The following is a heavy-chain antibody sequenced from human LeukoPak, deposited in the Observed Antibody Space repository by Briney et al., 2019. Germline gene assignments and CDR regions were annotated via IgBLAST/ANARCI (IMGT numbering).Heavy chain of an antibody. CDR1: GFTFSEYI. Sequence: GGSLRLSCAGSGFTFSEYIMYWVRQAPGKGLEWVAVISYDGSDKYYADSVKGRFIISRDNSKNTLYLQMNSLRGEDTSVYYCARGGTVGHYYMDVWGKGTTVTVSS. CDR2: ISYDGSDK. D-gene: IGHD3-16*01. J-gene: IGHJ6*03. CDR3: ARGGTVGHYYMDV. V-gene: IGHV3-30*01.